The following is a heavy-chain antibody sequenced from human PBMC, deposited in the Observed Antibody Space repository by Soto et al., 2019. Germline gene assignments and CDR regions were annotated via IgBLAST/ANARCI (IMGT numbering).Heavy chain of an antibody. Sequence: ASVKVSCKASGFISWVRQAPGQGLEWMGWISTYNGNTSYAQKFQGRVTITADKSTSTAYMELSSLRSEDTAVYYCARDRRDCGGDCYFVYWGQGTLVTVSS. CDR3: ARDRRDCGGDCYFVY. CDR1: GF. D-gene: IGHD2-21*02. V-gene: IGHV1-18*01. J-gene: IGHJ4*02. CDR2: ISTYNGNT.